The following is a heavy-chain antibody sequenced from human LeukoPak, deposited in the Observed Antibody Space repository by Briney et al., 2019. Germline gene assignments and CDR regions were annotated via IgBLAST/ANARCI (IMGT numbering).Heavy chain of an antibody. J-gene: IGHJ4*02. V-gene: IGHV3-23*01. D-gene: IGHD3-22*01. CDR3: AKCLLRGYYDTSGYYCFDD. CDR2: VSGGGDST. CDR1: GFTFSSYV. Sequence: PGGSMRLPCEASGFTFSSYVMTWVRQAPGKGLEWVASVSGGGDSTYYTDSVKGRFTISRDNSKSTLYLQMNSLRDGDTAVYYCAKCLLRGYYDTSGYYCFDDWGQGTLVAVSS.